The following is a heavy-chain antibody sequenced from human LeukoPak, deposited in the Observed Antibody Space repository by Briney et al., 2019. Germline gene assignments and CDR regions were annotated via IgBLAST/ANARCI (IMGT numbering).Heavy chain of an antibody. CDR3: ARGADFDY. D-gene: IGHD6-25*01. CDR1: GGSISSYY. Sequence: SETLSLTCTVSGGSISSYYWSWIRQPPGKGLEWIGYIYYSGSTNYNPSLKSRVTISVDTSKNQFSLKLSSVTAADTAVYYCARGADFDYWGQGTLVTVSS. CDR2: IYYSGST. V-gene: IGHV4-59*01. J-gene: IGHJ4*02.